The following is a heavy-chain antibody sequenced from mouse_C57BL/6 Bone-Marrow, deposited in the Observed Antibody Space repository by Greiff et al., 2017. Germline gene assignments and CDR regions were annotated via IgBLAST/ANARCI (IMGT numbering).Heavy chain of an antibody. Sequence: EVQVVESGGDLVKPGGSLQLSCAASGFTFSSYGMSWVRQTPDKRLEWVATISSGGSYTYYPDSVKGRFTISRDNAKNTLYLQMSSLKSEDTAMYYCARHGGRSPRGYFDHWGQGTTLTVSS. CDR2: ISSGGSYT. V-gene: IGHV5-6*01. CDR1: GFTFSSYG. CDR3: ARHGGRSPRGYFDH. J-gene: IGHJ2*01.